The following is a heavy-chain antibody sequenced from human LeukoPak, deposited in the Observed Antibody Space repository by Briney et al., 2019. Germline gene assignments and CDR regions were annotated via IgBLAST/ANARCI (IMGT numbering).Heavy chain of an antibody. Sequence: ASVKVSCKASGYTFTGYYMHWVRQARGQRLEWIGWIVVASGNTKYAQKFQERVTITRDMSTSTAYMELSSLRPEDTAVYYCAAAPIEMQQRGFDYWGQGTLVTVSS. CDR2: IVVASGNT. V-gene: IGHV1-58*02. J-gene: IGHJ4*02. D-gene: IGHD5-24*01. CDR3: AAAPIEMQQRGFDY. CDR1: GYTFTGYY.